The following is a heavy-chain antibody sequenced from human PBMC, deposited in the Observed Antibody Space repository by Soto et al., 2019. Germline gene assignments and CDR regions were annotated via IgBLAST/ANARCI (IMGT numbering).Heavy chain of an antibody. D-gene: IGHD6-19*01. CDR3: ASSPHSSGWRYYFDF. Sequence: QVQLVESGGGVVQPGRSLRLSCAASGFTFSSYGMHWVRQAPGKGLEWVAVIWSDGSNQYYADSVKGRFTISRDKSQNTVSLHMNSLRAEDTALYYCASSPHSSGWRYYFDFWGQGTLVTVSS. J-gene: IGHJ4*02. V-gene: IGHV3-33*08. CDR2: IWSDGSNQ. CDR1: GFTFSSYG.